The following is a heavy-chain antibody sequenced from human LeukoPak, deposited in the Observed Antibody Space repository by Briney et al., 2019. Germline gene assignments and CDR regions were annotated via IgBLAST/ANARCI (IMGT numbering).Heavy chain of an antibody. D-gene: IGHD3-10*01. V-gene: IGHV4-34*01. CDR2: INRSGST. J-gene: IGHJ4*02. CDR3: ARHYGSGSYPLDY. CDR1: SGSFSGHF. Sequence: SETLSLTCVVYSGSFSGHFWSWIRQPPGKGLEWIGEINRSGSTNYNPSLKSRVTISVDTSKNQFSLNLRSVTAADTAVYYCARHYGSGSYPLDYWGQGTLVTVSS.